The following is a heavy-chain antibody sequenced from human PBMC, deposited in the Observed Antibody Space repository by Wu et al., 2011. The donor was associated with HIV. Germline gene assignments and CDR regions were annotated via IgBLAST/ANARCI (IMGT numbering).Heavy chain of an antibody. D-gene: IGHD2-2*01. CDR1: GYSFTNYG. CDR2: IYPGDSAT. V-gene: IGHV5-51*03. CDR3: ARLDATRGGFDF. J-gene: IGHJ4*02. Sequence: VQLVQSGAEVKKPGESLRISCKGSGYSFTNYGIGWVRQMPGKGLEWMGIIYPGDSATKYSPSFQGQVTISADKSISTANLQWSSLQASDTAMYYCARLDATRGGFDFWGQGTLVTVSS.